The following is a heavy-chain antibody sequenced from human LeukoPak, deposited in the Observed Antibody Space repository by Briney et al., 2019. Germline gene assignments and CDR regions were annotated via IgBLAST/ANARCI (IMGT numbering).Heavy chain of an antibody. CDR3: IRQGGDV. Sequence: QPGGSLRLSCAASGFTFSGSDMRWVRQASGKGLEWVGRISTKANTYATAYAASVRGRFTISRDDSKNTAFLQMNSLKTEDTAMYYCIRQGGDVWGQGTSVTVSS. V-gene: IGHV3-73*01. D-gene: IGHD2-15*01. CDR2: ISTKANTYAT. J-gene: IGHJ6*02. CDR1: GFTFSGSD.